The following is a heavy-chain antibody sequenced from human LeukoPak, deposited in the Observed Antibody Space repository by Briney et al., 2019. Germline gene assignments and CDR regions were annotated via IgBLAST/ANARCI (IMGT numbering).Heavy chain of an antibody. V-gene: IGHV3-21*04. D-gene: IGHD3-10*01. CDR2: ISSSSSYI. Sequence: GGSLRLSCAASAFTFSSYSMNWVRQPPGKGLEWVSSISSSSSYIYYADSVKGRFTISRDNSKNTLYLQMNSLRAEDTAVYYCAKFYGSGSNSKYYFDYWGQGTLVTVSS. CDR3: AKFYGSGSNSKYYFDY. J-gene: IGHJ4*02. CDR1: AFTFSSYS.